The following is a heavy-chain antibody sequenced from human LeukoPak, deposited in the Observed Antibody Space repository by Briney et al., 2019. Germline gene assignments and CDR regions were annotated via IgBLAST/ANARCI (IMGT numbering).Heavy chain of an antibody. CDR3: ARLSSTTVVGYGMDV. V-gene: IGHV4-59*01. D-gene: IGHD2-2*01. CDR1: GGSISSYY. CDR2: IYYSGTT. Sequence: SETLSLTCTVSGGSISSYYWSWIRQPPGKGLEWIGYIYYSGTTNYNPSLKSRVTISVDTSKNQFSLKLSSVTAADTAVYYCARLSSTTVVGYGMDVWGQGTTVTVSS. J-gene: IGHJ6*02.